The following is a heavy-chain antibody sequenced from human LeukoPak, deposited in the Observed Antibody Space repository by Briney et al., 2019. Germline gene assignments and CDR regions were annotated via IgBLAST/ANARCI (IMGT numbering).Heavy chain of an antibody. D-gene: IGHD3-10*01. J-gene: IGHJ4*02. Sequence: GRSLRLSCTASGFTFSDYYMSWIRQPPGKGLEWVSYISGGSSHTNYADSVKGRFTISRDNAKNSLYLQMNSLRAEDTAVYYCARGTSLDYWGQGTLVTVSS. CDR1: GFTFSDYY. CDR2: ISGGSSHT. V-gene: IGHV3-11*03. CDR3: ARGTSLDY.